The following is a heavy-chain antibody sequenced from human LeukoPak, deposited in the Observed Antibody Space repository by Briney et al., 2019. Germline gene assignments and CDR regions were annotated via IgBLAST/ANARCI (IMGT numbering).Heavy chain of an antibody. D-gene: IGHD3-22*01. V-gene: IGHV3-23*01. J-gene: IGHJ4*02. CDR1: GFTFSSYA. CDR2: ISGSGGST. CDR3: AAYYDSSGYYRTPFDY. Sequence: GGSLRLSCAASGFTFSSYAMSWVRQAPGKGLEWVSAISGSGGSTYYADSVKGRFTISRDNSKNTLYLQMNSLRAEDTAVYYCAAYYDSSGYYRTPFDYWGQGTLVTVST.